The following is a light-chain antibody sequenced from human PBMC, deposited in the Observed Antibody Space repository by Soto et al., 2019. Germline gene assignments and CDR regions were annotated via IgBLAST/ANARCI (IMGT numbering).Light chain of an antibody. V-gene: IGLV2-14*01. Sequence: QSALTQPASVSGSPGQSITIPCTGTNSDVGGYIYVSWYQHHPGKAPKLMIYEVFNRSSGVSNRLSGSKSGSTASLNISGLQAEDEADYYCSSYTTTNTLYVFGTGTKLTVL. CDR2: EVF. CDR3: SSYTTTNTLYV. J-gene: IGLJ1*01. CDR1: NSDVGGYIY.